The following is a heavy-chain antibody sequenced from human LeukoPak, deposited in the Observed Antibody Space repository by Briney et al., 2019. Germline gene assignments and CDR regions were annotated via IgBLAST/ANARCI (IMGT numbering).Heavy chain of an antibody. D-gene: IGHD6-19*01. V-gene: IGHV3-74*01. J-gene: IGHJ4*02. CDR1: GFTFSCCW. CDR2: IDNDGSST. CDR3: TTQYSSGWYGDY. Sequence: GVLRLSCAASGFTFSCCWMHWVRQAPGKGLVWVSRIDNDGSSTNYADSVRGRFTISRDNAKNTLYLQMNSLKTEDTAVYYCTTQYSSGWYGDYWGQGTLVTVSS.